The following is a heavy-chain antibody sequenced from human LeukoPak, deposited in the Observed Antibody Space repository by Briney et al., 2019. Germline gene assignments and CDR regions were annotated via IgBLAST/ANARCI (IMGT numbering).Heavy chain of an antibody. Sequence: ASVRVSCKASGYTFTTYDINWVRQATGQGLEWMGWMNPNSGNTGYTQKLQGRVTMTTDTSTSTAYMELRSLRSDDTAVYYCARGGLWFRESNWFDPWGQGTLVTVSS. J-gene: IGHJ5*02. CDR3: ARGGLWFRESNWFDP. CDR1: GYTFTTYD. D-gene: IGHD3-10*01. V-gene: IGHV1-8*01. CDR2: MNPNSGNT.